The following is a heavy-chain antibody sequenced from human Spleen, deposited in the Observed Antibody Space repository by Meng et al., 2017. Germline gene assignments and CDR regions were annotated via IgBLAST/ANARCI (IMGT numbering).Heavy chain of an antibody. V-gene: IGHV4-39*07. CDR3: ARVLKNYYDRTGYSDAFDI. Sequence: SETLSLTCTVSGDSIGSSDYYWGWIRQPPGKGLEWIGTIYFSGSTYYSPSLKSRVTISVDTSKKQYSLKLTSVTAADTAVYYCARVLKNYYDRTGYSDAFDIWGQGTMVTVSS. D-gene: IGHD3-22*01. CDR1: GDSIGSSDYY. J-gene: IGHJ3*02. CDR2: IYFSGST.